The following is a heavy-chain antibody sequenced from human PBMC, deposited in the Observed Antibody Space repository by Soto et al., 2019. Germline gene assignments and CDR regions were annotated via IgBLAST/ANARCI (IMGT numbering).Heavy chain of an antibody. V-gene: IGHV3-23*01. Sequence: GGSLRLSCAASGFTFGSYAMIWIRQVPGKGLEWISGPYGSGGGIHYADSVKGRFTISRDNSAYSVYLQMTNLRVEDTAVYYCAKDAVSGDGVWLAHDWGQGTVVTVSS. CDR2: PYGSGGGI. J-gene: IGHJ4*02. CDR3: AKDAVSGDGVWLAHD. CDR1: GFTFGSYA. D-gene: IGHD4-17*01.